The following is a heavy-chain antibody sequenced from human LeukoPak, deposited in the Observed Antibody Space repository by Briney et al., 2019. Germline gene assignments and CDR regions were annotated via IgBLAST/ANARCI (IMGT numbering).Heavy chain of an antibody. J-gene: IGHJ5*02. V-gene: IGHV5-51*01. CDR2: IIPGDSDT. CDR3: TRLLYSGSSWFDP. Sequence: GESLKISCKGSGYSFTNYWIGWVRQMPGKGLEWMGIIIPGDSDTRYSPSFQGQVTISADKSISTAYLQWSSLKASDTAMYYCTRLLYSGSSWFDPWGQGTLVTVSS. D-gene: IGHD1-26*01. CDR1: GYSFTNYW.